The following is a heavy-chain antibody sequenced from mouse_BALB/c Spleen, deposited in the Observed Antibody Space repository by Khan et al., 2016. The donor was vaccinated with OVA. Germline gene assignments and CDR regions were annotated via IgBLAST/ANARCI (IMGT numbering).Heavy chain of an antibody. CDR1: GFTFSTYG. CDR3: TRLAYDYGCEGFAY. D-gene: IGHD1-1*01. J-gene: IGHJ3*01. V-gene: IGHV5-6*01. CDR2: VSTGGSYT. Sequence: EVQLVESGGDLVKPGGSLKLSCAASGFTFSTYGMSWVRQTPDRRLEWVATVSTGGSYTYYPDSVKGRFTISRDNAKNTLYLQMSSLKSEDSAMFFCTRLAYDYGCEGFAYWGQGTLVTVSA.